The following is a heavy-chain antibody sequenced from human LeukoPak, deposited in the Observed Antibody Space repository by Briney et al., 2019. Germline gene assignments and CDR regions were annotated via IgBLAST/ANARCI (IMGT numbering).Heavy chain of an antibody. CDR3: ARHTYYYGSGINAFDI. V-gene: IGHV3-7*01. D-gene: IGHD3-10*01. CDR2: IKQDGSEK. CDR1: GFTFSSNR. Sequence: GGSLRLSCAASGFTFSSNRMSWVRQAPGKGLEWVANIKQDGSEKYYVDSVKGRFTITRDNAKKSLYLQMNSLRAEDTAVYYCARHTYYYGSGINAFDIWGQGTMVTVSS. J-gene: IGHJ3*02.